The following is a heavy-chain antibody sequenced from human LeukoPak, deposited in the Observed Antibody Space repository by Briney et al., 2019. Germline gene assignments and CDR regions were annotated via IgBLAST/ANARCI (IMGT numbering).Heavy chain of an antibody. CDR1: GFTFSSYA. CDR2: ISGSGGST. CDR3: ARALQQLVQSDYYGMDV. Sequence: PSGGSLRLSCAASGFTFSSYAMSWVRQAPGKGLEWVSAISGSGGSTYYVDSVKGRFTISRDNSKNSLYLQMNSLRAEDTAVYYCARALQQLVQSDYYGMDVWGQGTTVTVSS. D-gene: IGHD6-13*01. J-gene: IGHJ6*02. V-gene: IGHV3-23*01.